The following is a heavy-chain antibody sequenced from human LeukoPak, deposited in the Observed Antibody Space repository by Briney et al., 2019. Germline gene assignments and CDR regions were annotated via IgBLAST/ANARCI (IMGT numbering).Heavy chain of an antibody. Sequence: SETLSLTCTVSGGSISSYYWSWIRQPPGKGLEWIGHIYYSGSTNYNPSLKSRVTISVDTSKNQFSLKLSSVTAADTAVYYCARVTPSGYNYYFDYWGQGTLVTVSS. CDR1: GGSISSYY. CDR2: IYYSGST. V-gene: IGHV4-59*01. CDR3: ARVTPSGYNYYFDY. D-gene: IGHD5-24*01. J-gene: IGHJ4*02.